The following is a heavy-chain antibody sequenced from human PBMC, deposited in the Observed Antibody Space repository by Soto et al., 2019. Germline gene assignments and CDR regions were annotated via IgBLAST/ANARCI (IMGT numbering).Heavy chain of an antibody. CDR2: IYYSGST. J-gene: IGHJ4*02. CDR3: ATYSSSWYVVY. D-gene: IGHD6-13*01. CDR1: GGSISRSSYY. Sequence: PSETLSLTCTVSGGSISRSSYYWGWIRQPPGKGLEWIGSIYYSGSTYYNPSLKSRVTISVDTSKDQFSLKLSSVTAADTAVYYCATYSSSWYVVYWGQGTLVTVSS. V-gene: IGHV4-39*01.